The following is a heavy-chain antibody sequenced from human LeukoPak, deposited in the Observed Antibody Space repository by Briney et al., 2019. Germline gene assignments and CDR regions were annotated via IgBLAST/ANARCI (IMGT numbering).Heavy chain of an antibody. D-gene: IGHD6-13*01. J-gene: IGHJ4*02. CDR3: AKASRDIPAAGPSGYYFDY. CDR2: IRGSGGST. V-gene: IGHV3-23*01. Sequence: GGSLRLSCAASGFTFSSYGMSWVRQAPGKGLEWVSAIRGSGGSTYYADSVKGRFSISRDNSKNPLYLQMNSLRAQDTAIYYCAKASRDIPAAGPSGYYFDYWGQGTLVTVSS. CDR1: GFTFSSYG.